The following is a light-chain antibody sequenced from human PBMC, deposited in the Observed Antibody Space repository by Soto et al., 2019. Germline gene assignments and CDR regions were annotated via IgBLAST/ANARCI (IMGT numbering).Light chain of an antibody. CDR1: QSISSY. Sequence: DIQMTQSPSSLSASVGDRVTITCRASQSISSYLNWYQQKPGKAPKLLIYAASSLQSGVLSRFSGSGSGTDFTLTISSLQPEDFVTYYCQQSYSTPPTFGQGTKLEIK. J-gene: IGKJ2*01. V-gene: IGKV1-39*01. CDR2: AAS. CDR3: QQSYSTPPT.